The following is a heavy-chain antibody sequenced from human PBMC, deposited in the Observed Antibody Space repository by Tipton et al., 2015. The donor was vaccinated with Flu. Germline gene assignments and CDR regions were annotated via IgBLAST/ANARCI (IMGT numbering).Heavy chain of an antibody. CDR3: ARDVRWDYYDSSGQYNWFDP. J-gene: IGHJ5*02. Sequence: TRSLTCTVSGGSISSSSYYWGWIRQPPGKGLEWIGSIYYSGSTYYNPSLKSRVTISVDTSKNQFSLKLSSVTAADTAVYYCARDVRWDYYDSSGQYNWFDPWGQGTLVTVSS. CDR2: IYYSGST. V-gene: IGHV4-39*07. CDR1: GGSISSSSYY. D-gene: IGHD3-22*01.